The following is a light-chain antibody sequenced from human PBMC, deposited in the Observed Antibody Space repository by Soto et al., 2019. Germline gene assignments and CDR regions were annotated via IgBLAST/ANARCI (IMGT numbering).Light chain of an antibody. CDR2: GAS. V-gene: IGKV3-20*01. J-gene: IGKJ1*01. CDR1: QSVSSSY. Sequence: EIVLTQYPGTLSLSPGQRATLSCRASQSVSSSYLAWYQQKPGQAPRLLIYGASSRATGIPDRCSGSGSGTDFTLTISRLEPEDFAVYYCQQYGSSPGWTFGQGTKVEIK. CDR3: QQYGSSPGWT.